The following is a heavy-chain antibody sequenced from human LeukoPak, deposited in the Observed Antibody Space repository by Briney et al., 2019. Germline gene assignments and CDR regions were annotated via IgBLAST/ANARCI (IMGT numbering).Heavy chain of an antibody. CDR3: ARVWVTGVDY. CDR1: GYSISSGYY. J-gene: IGHJ4*02. D-gene: IGHD4-23*01. CDR2: IYHSGST. Sequence: SETLSLTCAVSGYSISSGYYWGWIRQPPGKGMEWIGSIYHSGSTYYNPSLKSRVTISVDTSKNQFSLKLSSVTAADTAVYYCARVWVTGVDYWVQGTEV. V-gene: IGHV4-38-2*01.